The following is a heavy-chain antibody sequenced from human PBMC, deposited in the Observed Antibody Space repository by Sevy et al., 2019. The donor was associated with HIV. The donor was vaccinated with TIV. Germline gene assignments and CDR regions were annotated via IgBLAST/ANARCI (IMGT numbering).Heavy chain of an antibody. CDR2: IKSKTDGGTT. J-gene: IGHJ4*02. D-gene: IGHD3-10*01. CDR1: GFTFSKAW. CDR3: TTAHQWFGNLRHD. V-gene: IGHV3-15*01. Sequence: GGSLRLSCAASGFTFSKAWMNWVRQAPGKGPEWVGRIKSKTDGGTTDFAAFVKGRFKISRDDSNDTLFLQMDNLEVEDTAVYYCTTAHQWFGNLRHDWGQGTLVTVSS.